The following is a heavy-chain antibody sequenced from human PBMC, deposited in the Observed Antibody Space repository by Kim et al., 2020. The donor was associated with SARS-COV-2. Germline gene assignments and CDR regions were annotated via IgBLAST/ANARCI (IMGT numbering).Heavy chain of an antibody. J-gene: IGHJ4*02. CDR2: IYYSGST. Sequence: SETLSLTCTVSGGSISSSSYYWGWIRQPPGKGLEWIGSIYYSGSTYYNPSLKSRVTISVDTSKNQFSLKLSSVTAADTAVYYCARTPYRDFFDYWGQGTLVTVSS. CDR1: GGSISSSSYY. D-gene: IGHD3-16*01. CDR3: ARTPYRDFFDY. V-gene: IGHV4-39*01.